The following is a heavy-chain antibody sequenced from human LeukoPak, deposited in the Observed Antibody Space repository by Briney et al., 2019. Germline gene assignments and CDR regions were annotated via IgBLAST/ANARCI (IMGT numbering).Heavy chain of an antibody. J-gene: IGHJ3*02. D-gene: IGHD3-9*01. CDR2: IYYSGST. CDR3: ARHQFDQAPYPDAFDI. V-gene: IGHV4-59*08. CDR1: GGSISSYY. Sequence: KPSETLSLTCTVSGGSISSYYWSWIRQPPGKGLEWIGYIYYSGSTNYNPSLKSRVTISVDTSKNQFSLKLSSVTAADTAVYYCARHQFDQAPYPDAFDIWGQGTMVTVSS.